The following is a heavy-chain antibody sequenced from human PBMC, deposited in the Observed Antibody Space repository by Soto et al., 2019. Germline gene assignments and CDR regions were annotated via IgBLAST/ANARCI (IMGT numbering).Heavy chain of an antibody. D-gene: IGHD3-22*01. Sequence: GGSLRLSCAASGFTVSSNYMSWVRQAPGKGLEWVSVIYSGGSTYYADSVKGRFTISRDNSKNTLYLQMNSLRAEDTAVYYCARDGYDSSGYYPEYFQHWGRGT. V-gene: IGHV3-66*01. CDR2: IYSGGST. CDR1: GFTVSSNY. CDR3: ARDGYDSSGYYPEYFQH. J-gene: IGHJ1*01.